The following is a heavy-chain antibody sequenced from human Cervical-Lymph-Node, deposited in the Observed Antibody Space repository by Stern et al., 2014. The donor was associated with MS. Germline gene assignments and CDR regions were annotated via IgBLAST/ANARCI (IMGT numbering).Heavy chain of an antibody. Sequence: EVQLVESGAEVKKPGESLHISCKASGYTFSNYWIAWVRQMPGKRLEWMGIVYPDDSDTRYSPSFRGQVTISADKSISTAYLQWSSLKASDTAMYYCARHAIQSGYSFGSYYYYGMDVWGQGTTVTVSS. V-gene: IGHV5-51*01. CDR3: ARHAIQSGYSFGSYYYYGMDV. J-gene: IGHJ6*02. D-gene: IGHD5-18*01. CDR1: GYTFSNYW. CDR2: VYPDDSDT.